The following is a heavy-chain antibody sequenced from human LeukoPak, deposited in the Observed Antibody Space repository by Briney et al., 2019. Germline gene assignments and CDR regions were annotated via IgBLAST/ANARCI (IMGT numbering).Heavy chain of an antibody. D-gene: IGHD6-13*01. CDR3: ARDRAQQLVPYYYYGMDV. CDR1: GYTFTSYD. J-gene: IGHJ6*02. CDR2: MNPNSGNT. Sequence: ASVKVSCKASGYTFTSYDINWVRQATGQGLEWMGWMNPNSGNTGYAQKFQGRVTMTRNTSISTAYMELSSLRSEDTAVYYCARDRAQQLVPYYYYGMDVWGQGTTVTVSS. V-gene: IGHV1-8*01.